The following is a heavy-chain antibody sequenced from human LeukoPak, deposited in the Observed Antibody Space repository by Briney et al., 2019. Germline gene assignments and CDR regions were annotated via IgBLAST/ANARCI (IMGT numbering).Heavy chain of an antibody. Sequence: PSETLSLTCTVSGGSISNYYWSRIRQPAGKGLEWIGRIFTSGSTNYNPSLKSRVTMSVDTSKNQFSLKLSSVTAADTAVYYCARKAASATYFDYWGQGTLVSVSS. CDR1: GGSISNYY. D-gene: IGHD2-15*01. J-gene: IGHJ4*02. V-gene: IGHV4-4*07. CDR2: IFTSGST. CDR3: ARKAASATYFDY.